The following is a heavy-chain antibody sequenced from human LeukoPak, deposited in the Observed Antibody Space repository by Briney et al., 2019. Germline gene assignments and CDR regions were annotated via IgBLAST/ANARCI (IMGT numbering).Heavy chain of an antibody. V-gene: IGHV3-23*01. CDR1: GFTFSSYA. D-gene: IGHD4-17*01. J-gene: IGHJ4*02. CDR2: ISYRGGST. CDR3: ARARVITHDFEY. Sequence: GGSLRLSCAASGFTFSSYAMSWVRQAPGEGLEWVSGISYRGGSTYYADSVKGRLTISRDNSKDTLYLQMNSLRAEDTAVYYCARARVITHDFEYWGQGTLVTVSS.